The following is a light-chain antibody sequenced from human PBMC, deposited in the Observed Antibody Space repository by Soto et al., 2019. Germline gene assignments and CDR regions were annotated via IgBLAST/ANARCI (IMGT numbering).Light chain of an antibody. Sequence: EIVMTQSPATLSVSPGERASLSCRASQSVGSNLAWYQQTAGQAPRLLIYGASTRATGIPARFSGSGSGTNFTLSISSLQSEHFAVYSCQQYTNWPYTFGQGTKLEIK. CDR2: GAS. V-gene: IGKV3-15*01. CDR3: QQYTNWPYT. CDR1: QSVGSN. J-gene: IGKJ2*01.